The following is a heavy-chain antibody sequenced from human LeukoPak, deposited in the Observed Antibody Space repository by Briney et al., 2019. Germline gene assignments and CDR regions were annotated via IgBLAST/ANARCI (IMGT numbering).Heavy chain of an antibody. J-gene: IGHJ4*02. D-gene: IGHD3-22*01. V-gene: IGHV4-38-2*01. Sequence: PSETVSLTCAVSGYSISSGYYWGWIRQPPGKGLEWIETIYHRGSTYYNPSLKSRVTKSIDTSKDQLSLKLSSVTAADTAGHYCARLIYSSGYYLDFWGQGTLVTVSS. CDR2: IYHRGST. CDR1: GYSISSGYY. CDR3: ARLIYSSGYYLDF.